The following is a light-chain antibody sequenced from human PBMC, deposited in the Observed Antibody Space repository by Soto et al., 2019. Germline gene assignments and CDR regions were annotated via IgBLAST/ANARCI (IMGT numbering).Light chain of an antibody. Sequence: QSVLTQPPSAYGTPGPRVSISCSGSSSNIGSNTVNWYQQLPGTAHKLIFYSNNQRPSEVPDRFSGSKSGTSASLAISGLQSEEGDDYYWAALVVSQSGPVFGGGTKVPVL. CDR3: AALVVSQSGPV. J-gene: IGLJ2*01. CDR2: SNN. V-gene: IGLV1-44*01. CDR1: SSNIGSNT.